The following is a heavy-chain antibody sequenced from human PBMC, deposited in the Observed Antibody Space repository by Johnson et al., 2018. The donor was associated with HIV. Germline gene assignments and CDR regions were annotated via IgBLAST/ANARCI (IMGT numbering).Heavy chain of an antibody. D-gene: IGHD2-21*01. CDR2: IYSGGST. J-gene: IGHJ3*02. V-gene: IGHV3-66*01. Sequence: VQLVESGGGLVQPGGSLRVSCAASGFTVSSNYMSWVRQAPGKGLEWVSVIYSGGSTYYADSVKGRFTISRDNAKNTLYLQMNSLRAEDTAVYYCTRGRHSLDAFDIWGQGTMVTVSS. CDR3: TRGRHSLDAFDI. CDR1: GFTVSSNY.